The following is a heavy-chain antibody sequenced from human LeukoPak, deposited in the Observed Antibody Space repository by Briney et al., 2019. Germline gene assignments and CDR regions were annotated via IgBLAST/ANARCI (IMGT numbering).Heavy chain of an antibody. CDR3: ARWGRLYYYDSSGYSFDY. J-gene: IGHJ4*02. Sequence: PSETLSLTCAVYGGSFCCYYWSWIRQPPGKGLEWIGEINHSGSTNYNPSLKSRVTISVDTSKNQFSLKLSSVTAADTAVYYCARWGRLYYYDSSGYSFDYWGQGTLVTVSS. D-gene: IGHD3-22*01. CDR1: GGSFCCYY. V-gene: IGHV4-34*01. CDR2: INHSGST.